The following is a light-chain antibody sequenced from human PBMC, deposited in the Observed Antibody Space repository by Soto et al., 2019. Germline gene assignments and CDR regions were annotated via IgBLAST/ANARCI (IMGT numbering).Light chain of an antibody. CDR2: GAS. V-gene: IGKV3-20*01. Sequence: EIVLTQSPGTLSLSPGERATLSCRASQSVSSSYLAWYQHKPGQAPRLLLYGASSRATGIPDKFSGSGSGTDFTLTISRLGPEDFAVYYCQQYGSSPFTFGPGTKVDNK. J-gene: IGKJ3*01. CDR3: QQYGSSPFT. CDR1: QSVSSSY.